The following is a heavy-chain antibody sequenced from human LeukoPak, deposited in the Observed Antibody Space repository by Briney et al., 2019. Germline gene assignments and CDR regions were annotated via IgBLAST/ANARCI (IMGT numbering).Heavy chain of an antibody. Sequence: ASAKVSCKASGYTFTSYGISWVRQAPGQGLEWMGWVSAYNGNTNYAQKLQGRVTMTTDTSTSTAYMELRSLRSDDTAVYYCARDLAVATVAGFDPWGQGTLVTVSS. V-gene: IGHV1-18*01. CDR1: GYTFTSYG. CDR3: ARDLAVATVAGFDP. CDR2: VSAYNGNT. J-gene: IGHJ5*02. D-gene: IGHD5-12*01.